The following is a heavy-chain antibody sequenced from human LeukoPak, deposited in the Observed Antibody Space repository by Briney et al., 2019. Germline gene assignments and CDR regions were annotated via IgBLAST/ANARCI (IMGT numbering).Heavy chain of an antibody. CDR1: GGSISSGGYY. V-gene: IGHV4-31*03. D-gene: IGHD2-2*01. J-gene: IGHJ5*02. CDR3: ARGSSSTSPRFDP. CDR2: IYYSGST. Sequence: NPSETLSLTCTVSGGSISSGGYYWSWIRQHPGQGLVWIGYIYYSGSTYYNPSLKSRVTISVDTSKNQFSLKLSSVTAADTAVYYCARGSSSTSPRFDPWGQGTLVTVSS.